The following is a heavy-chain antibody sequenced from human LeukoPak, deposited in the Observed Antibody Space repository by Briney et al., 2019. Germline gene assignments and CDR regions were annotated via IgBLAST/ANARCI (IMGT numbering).Heavy chain of an antibody. CDR3: AREVPRGVITD. CDR1: GGTFSSYA. V-gene: IGHV1-69*04. D-gene: IGHD3-10*01. J-gene: IGHJ4*02. CDR2: IIPILGIA. Sequence: GSSVKVSCKASGGTFSSYATSWVREAPGQGLEWMGRIIPILGIANYAQKFQGRVTITADKSTSTAYMELSRLRSEDTAVYYCAREVPRGVITDWGQGTLVTVSS.